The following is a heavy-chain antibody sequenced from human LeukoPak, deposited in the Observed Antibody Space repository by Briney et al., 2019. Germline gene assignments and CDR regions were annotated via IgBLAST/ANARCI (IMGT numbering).Heavy chain of an antibody. CDR3: AYQLAYGSGSYAPYYFEY. J-gene: IGHJ4*02. V-gene: IGHV3-23*01. D-gene: IGHD3-10*01. CDR2: ISGSSDDT. CDR1: RFMFNNYA. Sequence: PGGSLRLSCTVSRFMFNNYAMSWVRQTPGKGLEWVSAISGSSDDTYYADSVKGRFTISRDNSKNTLYLQMNNLRAEDTAQYYSAYQLAYGSGSYAPYYFEYWGQGTLVTVSS.